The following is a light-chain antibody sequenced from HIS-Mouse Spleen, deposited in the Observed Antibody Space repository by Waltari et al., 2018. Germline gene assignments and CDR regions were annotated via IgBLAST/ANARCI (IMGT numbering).Light chain of an antibody. V-gene: IGKV2-28*01. Sequence: DIVMTQSPLSLPVTPGEPAPISCRSSQSLLHSNGYNYLDWYLQKPGQSPQLLIYLGSNRASGVPDRFSGSGSGTDFTLKISRVEAEDVGVYYCMQALQTWTFGQGTKVEIK. CDR2: LGS. CDR1: QSLLHSNGYNY. J-gene: IGKJ1*01. CDR3: MQALQTWT.